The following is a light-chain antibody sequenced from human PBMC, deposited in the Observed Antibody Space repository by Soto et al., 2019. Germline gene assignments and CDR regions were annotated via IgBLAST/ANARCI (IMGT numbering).Light chain of an antibody. J-gene: IGKJ1*01. V-gene: IGKV3-20*01. Sequence: EIFLTQSPGTLSLSPGERATLSCRASQTVSRSYLAWYQQKPGQAPRLLIYGASSRATGIPDRFSGGGSGTDFTLTISRLEPEDFEVYFCQQYGDSSWTFGQGTKVDIK. CDR2: GAS. CDR3: QQYGDSSWT. CDR1: QTVSRSY.